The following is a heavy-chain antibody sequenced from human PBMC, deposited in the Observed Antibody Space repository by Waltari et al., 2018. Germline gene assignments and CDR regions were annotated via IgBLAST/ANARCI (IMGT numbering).Heavy chain of an antibody. CDR1: GSTLSSYA. J-gene: IGHJ4*02. V-gene: IGHV3-23*01. Sequence: EVQLLESGGGLVQPGGSLRLSCAASGSTLSSYAISWVRQAPGKGLEWVSAISDSGGNTYYADSVKGRFTISRDNSKNTLYLQMNSLRAEDTAVYYCTKRAESNGWTGWIFDYWGQGTLVTVSS. D-gene: IGHD6-19*01. CDR3: TKRAESNGWTGWIFDY. CDR2: ISDSGGNT.